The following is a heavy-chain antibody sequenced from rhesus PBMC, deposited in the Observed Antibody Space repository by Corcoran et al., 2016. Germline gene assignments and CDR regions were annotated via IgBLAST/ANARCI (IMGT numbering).Heavy chain of an antibody. CDR2: ISGRSGST. CDR1: GGSLTSSNW. D-gene: IGHD3-34*01. Sequence: QVHLQESGPGLVKLSETLSLTCAVSGGSLTSSNWWSWIRQPPGKGLEWIGYISGRSGSTYYNPSLKSRVTISTDTSKNQFSLKLNSVTAADTAVYYCARDRGSFVDFDYWGQGVLVTVSS. V-gene: IGHV4-65*01. J-gene: IGHJ4*01. CDR3: ARDRGSFVDFDY.